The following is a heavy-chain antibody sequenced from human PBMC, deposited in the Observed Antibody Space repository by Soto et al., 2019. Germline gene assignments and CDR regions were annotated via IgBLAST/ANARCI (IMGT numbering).Heavy chain of an antibody. D-gene: IGHD3-3*01. V-gene: IGHV3-23*01. J-gene: IGHJ4*02. CDR3: AKDLGVSIRFLEWLLQFDY. Sequence: GGSLRLSCAASGFTFSSYAMSWVRQAPGKGLEWVSAISGSGGSTYYADSVKGRFTISRDKSKNTLYLQMNSLRAEDTAVYYCAKDLGVSIRFLEWLLQFDYWGQGTLVTVSS. CDR2: ISGSGGST. CDR1: GFTFSSYA.